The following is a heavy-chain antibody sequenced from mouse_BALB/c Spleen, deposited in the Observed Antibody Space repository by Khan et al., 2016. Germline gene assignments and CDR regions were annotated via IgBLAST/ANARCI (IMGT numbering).Heavy chain of an antibody. CDR2: INPFNDGT. Sequence: VQLQQSGPELVKPGASVKMSCKASGFTFISYVMHWVKQKPGQGLEWIGYINPFNDGTNYNENFKGKATLTSDTSSSTAYMDLSSLTSEDSAVYCCARSSDFAMDYWGQGTSVTVSS. J-gene: IGHJ4*01. CDR3: ARSSDFAMDY. CDR1: GFTFISYV. D-gene: IGHD2-10*02. V-gene: IGHV1S136*01.